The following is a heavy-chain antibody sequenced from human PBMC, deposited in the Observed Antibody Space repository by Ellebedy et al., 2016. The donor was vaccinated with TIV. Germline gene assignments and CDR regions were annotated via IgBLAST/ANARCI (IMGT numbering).Heavy chain of an antibody. V-gene: IGHV3-7*03. D-gene: IGHD5-18*01. J-gene: IGHJ4*02. CDR3: ARVVDSYGLRYFDY. Sequence: GESLKISCTASGFTFNNAWMSWVRQAPGKGLEWVANIKQDGSEKYYVDSVKGRFTISRDNAKNSLYMQMNSLRAEDTAVYYCARVVDSYGLRYFDYWGQGTLVTVSS. CDR1: GFTFNNAW. CDR2: IKQDGSEK.